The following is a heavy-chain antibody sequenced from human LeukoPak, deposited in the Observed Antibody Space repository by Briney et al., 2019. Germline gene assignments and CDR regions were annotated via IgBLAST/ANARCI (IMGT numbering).Heavy chain of an antibody. CDR1: GGSFSGYY. J-gene: IGHJ5*02. V-gene: IGHV4-34*01. D-gene: IGHD3-10*01. CDR3: ARPRTAYYYGSGRGNWFDP. Sequence: SETLSLTCAVYGGSFSGYYWSWIRQPPGKGLEWIGEINHSGSTNYNPSLKSRVTISVDTSKNQFSLKLSSVTAADTAVYYCARPRTAYYYGSGRGNWFDPWGQGTLVTVSS. CDR2: INHSGST.